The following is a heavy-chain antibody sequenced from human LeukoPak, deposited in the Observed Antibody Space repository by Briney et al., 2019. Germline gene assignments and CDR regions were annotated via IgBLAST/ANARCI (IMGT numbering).Heavy chain of an antibody. J-gene: IGHJ4*02. V-gene: IGHV3-33*01. CDR1: GFTFSSYG. CDR2: IWYDGSNK. CDR3: ASGGGSYLANYFDY. Sequence: GGSPRLSCAASGFTFSSYGMHWVRQAPGKGLEWVAVIWYDGSNKYYADSVKGRFTISRDNSKNTLYLQMNSLRAEDTAVYYCASGGGSYLANYFDYWGQGTLVTVSS. D-gene: IGHD1-26*01.